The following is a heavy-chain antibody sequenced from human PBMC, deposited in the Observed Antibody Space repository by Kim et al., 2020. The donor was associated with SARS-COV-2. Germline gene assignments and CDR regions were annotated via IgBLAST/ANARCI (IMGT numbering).Heavy chain of an antibody. CDR3: ARGGREDALEPSYYYAMDV. V-gene: IGHV3-11*06. CDR1: GFTFSDYY. D-gene: IGHD1-1*01. Sequence: GGSLRLSCAASGFTFSDYYMSWVRQAPGKGLEWVSSISSRSVYTSHADSVKGRFTISRDNAKNSLYLQMNSLRAEDTAVYYCARGGREDALEPSYYYAMDVCGEGTPVTVSS. J-gene: IGHJ6*04. CDR2: ISSRSVYT.